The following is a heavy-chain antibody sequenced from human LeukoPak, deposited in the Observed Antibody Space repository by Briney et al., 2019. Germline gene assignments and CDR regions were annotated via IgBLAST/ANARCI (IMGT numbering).Heavy chain of an antibody. D-gene: IGHD2-2*01. J-gene: IGHJ4*02. CDR1: GFTLSSYW. CDR3: ARAHSSCRYFDF. CDR2: ISGSRGST. Sequence: GGSLRLSCAASGFTLSSYWMGWVRQAPGKGLEWLSYISGSRGSTYYADSVKGRFTISRDNDQNALYLQMENQRAEHTGVYYCARAHSSCRYFDFWGQGTLVTVSS. V-gene: IGHV3-23*01.